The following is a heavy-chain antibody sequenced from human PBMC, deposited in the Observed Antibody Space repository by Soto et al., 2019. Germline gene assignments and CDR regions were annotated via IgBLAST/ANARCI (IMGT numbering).Heavy chain of an antibody. V-gene: IGHV1-46*01. D-gene: IGHD3-22*01. CDR1: GYTFTSYY. J-gene: IGHJ4*02. CDR3: AREQASRYYYDSSGYYWGLDY. CDR2: INPSGGST. Sequence: EASVKVSCKASGYTFTSYYMHWVRQAPGQGLEWMGIINPSGGSTSYAQKFQGRVTMTRDTSTSTVYMELSSLRSEDTAVYYCAREQASRYYYDSSGYYWGLDYWGQGTLVTVSS.